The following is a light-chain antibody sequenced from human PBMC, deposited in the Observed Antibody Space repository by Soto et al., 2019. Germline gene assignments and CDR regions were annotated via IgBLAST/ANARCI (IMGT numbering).Light chain of an antibody. V-gene: IGKV1-39*01. CDR1: QSITNY. J-gene: IGKJ5*01. Sequence: DIQMTQSPSSLSASVGDTVTITCRASQSITNYLTWFQQKPGKAPSLLIFAADNLQDGVPSRFSGSGSGRDFSLTISSLQPEDFATYYCQQSYSPPPITFGQGTRLEIK. CDR3: QQSYSPPPIT. CDR2: AAD.